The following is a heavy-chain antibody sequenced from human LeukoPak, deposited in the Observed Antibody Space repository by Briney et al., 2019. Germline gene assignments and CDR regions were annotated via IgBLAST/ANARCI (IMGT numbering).Heavy chain of an antibody. V-gene: IGHV4-34*01. D-gene: IGHD1-26*01. CDR3: ARGSRWELPLDY. CDR2: INHSGST. CDR1: GGSFSGYY. J-gene: IGHJ4*02. Sequence: SETLSLTCAVYGGSFSGYYWSWIRQSPGKGLEWIGEINHSGSTNYNPSLKSRVTISLDTSKNQFSLKLSSVTAADTAVYYCARGSRWELPLDYWGQGTLVTVSS.